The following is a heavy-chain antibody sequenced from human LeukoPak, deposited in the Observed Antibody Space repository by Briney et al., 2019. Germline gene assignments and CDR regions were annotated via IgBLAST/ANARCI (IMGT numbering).Heavy chain of an antibody. J-gene: IGHJ4*02. D-gene: IGHD4-23*01. CDR3: ARDLGGNSFDY. Sequence: ASVKVSCKASGYTFSDHYMHWVRQAPGQGLEWMGWLKPGSGGTNYAQKFKGRVTMTRDMSISTAYMELSSLRSDDTAVYYCARDLGGNSFDYWGQGTLVTVSS. CDR1: GYTFSDHY. V-gene: IGHV1-2*02. CDR2: LKPGSGGT.